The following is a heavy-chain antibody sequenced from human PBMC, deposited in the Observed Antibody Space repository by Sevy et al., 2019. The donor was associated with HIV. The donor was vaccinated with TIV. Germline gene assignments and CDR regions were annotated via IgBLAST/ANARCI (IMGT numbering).Heavy chain of an antibody. Sequence: SETLSLTCAVSGGSISSSNWWSWVRQPPGKGLEWIGENYHSGSTNYHPSLKSRVTISVDKSKNQFSLKLSSVTAADTAVYYCARVSGSRQGYYVSRDLDYWGHGTLVTVSS. CDR1: GGSISSSNW. V-gene: IGHV4-4*02. J-gene: IGHJ4*01. D-gene: IGHD3-10*02. CDR3: ARVSGSRQGYYVSRDLDY. CDR2: NYHSGST.